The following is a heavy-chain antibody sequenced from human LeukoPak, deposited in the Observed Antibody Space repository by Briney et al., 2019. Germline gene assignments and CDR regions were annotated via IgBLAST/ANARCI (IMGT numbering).Heavy chain of an antibody. Sequence: SETLSLTCTVSVGSISSYYWNWIPQPPGKGLEGIGHNYYSGSTNYNPSLKSRVTISVETSKNQFSLKLSSVTAADTAVYYCAGRLWRRDGYNLSAFDIWGQGRMVTVSS. J-gene: IGHJ3*02. CDR2: NYYSGST. D-gene: IGHD5-24*01. CDR1: VGSISSYY. V-gene: IGHV4-59*13. CDR3: AGRLWRRDGYNLSAFDI.